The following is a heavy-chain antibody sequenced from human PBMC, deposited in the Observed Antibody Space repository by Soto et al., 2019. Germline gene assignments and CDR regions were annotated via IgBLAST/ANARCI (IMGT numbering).Heavy chain of an antibody. J-gene: IGHJ6*02. CDR3: SKNQGDVVVPAAMWDYGMYV. D-gene: IGHD2-2*01. V-gene: IGHV3-23*01. CDR2: ISGSGGST. CDR1: GFTFSSYG. Sequence: HGGFLRLSCAASGFTFSSYGMSWVRPAPGKRLERVSAISGSGGSTYYADTVKGRYNISRETITNTLYLQMNSLRADDTALYYCSKNQGDVVVPAAMWDYGMYVWGQETTVTVSS.